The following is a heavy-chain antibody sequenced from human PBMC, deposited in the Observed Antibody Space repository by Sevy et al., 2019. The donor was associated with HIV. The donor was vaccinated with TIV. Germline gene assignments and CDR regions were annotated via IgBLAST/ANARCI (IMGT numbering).Heavy chain of an antibody. CDR3: AGEGRGIMGY. V-gene: IGHV1-8*03. Sequence: ASVKVSCKASGYTFTSYDINWVRQATGQGLEWMGWMNPNSGNTGYAQKFQGRVTLTRNTSISTAYMGLSSLRSEDTAVYYGAGEGRGIMGYWGQGTLVTVSS. J-gene: IGHJ4*02. CDR2: MNPNSGNT. D-gene: IGHD2-8*01. CDR1: GYTFTSYD.